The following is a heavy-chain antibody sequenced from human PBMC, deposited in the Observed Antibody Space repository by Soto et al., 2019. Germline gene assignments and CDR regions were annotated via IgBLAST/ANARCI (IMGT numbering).Heavy chain of an antibody. J-gene: IGHJ3*01. CDR3: ARCYSNYAPDAFDV. CDR2: IYPDDSDS. Sequence: GESLKISCKGSGYTFKTYWIGWVRQMPGKGPEWMGIIYPDDSDSRYSPSFQGQVTFSVDTSISTAYLQRRSLKASDTAMYFCARCYSNYAPDAFDVWGQGTMVTVSS. V-gene: IGHV5-51*01. D-gene: IGHD4-4*01. CDR1: GYTFKTYW.